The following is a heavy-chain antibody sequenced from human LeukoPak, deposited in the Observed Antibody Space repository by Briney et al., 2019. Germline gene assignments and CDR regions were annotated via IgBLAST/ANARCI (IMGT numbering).Heavy chain of an antibody. CDR2: IYSGGST. J-gene: IGHJ4*02. Sequence: GGSLRLSCAASGFTVSSNYMSWVRQAPGKGLEWVSVIYSGGSTYYADSVKGRFTISRDNSKSTLYLQMNSLRADDTAIYYCARDFLWLVDYWGQGTLVTVSS. V-gene: IGHV3-66*01. D-gene: IGHD6-19*01. CDR3: ARDFLWLVDY. CDR1: GFTVSSNY.